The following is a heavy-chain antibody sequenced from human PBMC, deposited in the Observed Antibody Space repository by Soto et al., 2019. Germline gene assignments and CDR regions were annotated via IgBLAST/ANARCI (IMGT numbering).Heavy chain of an antibody. CDR2: IIPIFGTA. J-gene: IGHJ6*02. CDR1: GGTFSSYA. D-gene: IGHD2-8*01. V-gene: IGHV1-69*01. CDR3: ASPYCTNGVCAPTLYYYGMDV. Sequence: QVQLVQSGAEVKKPGSSVKVSCKASGGTFSSYAISWVRQAPGQGLEWMGVIIPIFGTANYAQKFQGRVTITADESTSTAYMELSSLRSEDTAVYYCASPYCTNGVCAPTLYYYGMDVWGQGTTVTVSS.